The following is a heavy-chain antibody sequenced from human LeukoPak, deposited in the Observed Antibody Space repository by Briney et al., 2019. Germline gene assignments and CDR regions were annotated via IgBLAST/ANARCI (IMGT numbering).Heavy chain of an antibody. CDR2: INPSGGST. D-gene: IGHD3-22*01. CDR1: GYTFTSYY. Sequence: VASVKVSCKASGYTFTSYYMHWVRQAPGQGLEWMGIINPSGGSTSYAQKFQGRVTMTRDTSTSTVYMELSSLRSEDTAVYYCARGVSLYYYDSSGWNYYFDCWGQGTLVTVSS. J-gene: IGHJ4*02. CDR3: ARGVSLYYYDSSGWNYYFDC. V-gene: IGHV1-46*01.